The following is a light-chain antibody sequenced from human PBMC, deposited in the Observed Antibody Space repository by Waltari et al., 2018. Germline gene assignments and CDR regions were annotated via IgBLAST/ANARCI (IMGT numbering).Light chain of an antibody. J-gene: IGKJ1*01. CDR3: QKYDRLPAT. CDR2: GAS. V-gene: IGKV3-20*01. CDR1: QSVIRF. Sequence: EIVWSQSPGTLSLSPGARGTRSCRASQSVIRFLAWYQQKPCQAPRLLIYGASTSATGIPDRFSGSGSGTDFSLTISRLEPEDFAVYYCQKYDRLPATFGQGTKVEIK.